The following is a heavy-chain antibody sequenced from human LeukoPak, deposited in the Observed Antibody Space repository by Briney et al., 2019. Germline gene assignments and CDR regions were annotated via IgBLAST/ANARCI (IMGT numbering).Heavy chain of an antibody. CDR3: ARESRRGKTMYYDFWSGSASFDP. CDR1: GGSISSSSYY. D-gene: IGHD3-3*01. Sequence: SETLSLTCTVSGGSISSSSYYWGWIRQPPGKGLEWIGYIYYSGGTNYNPSLKSRVTISVDTSKNQFSLKLSSVTAADTAVYYCARESRRGKTMYYDFWSGSASFDPWGQGTLVTVSS. J-gene: IGHJ5*02. V-gene: IGHV4-61*01. CDR2: IYYSGGT.